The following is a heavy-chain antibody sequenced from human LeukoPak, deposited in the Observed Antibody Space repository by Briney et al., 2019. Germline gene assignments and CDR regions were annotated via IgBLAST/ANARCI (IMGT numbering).Heavy chain of an antibody. CDR2: IGNSVGST. V-gene: IGHV3-23*01. Sequence: TGGSLRLSCAASGFTFSNYWMSWVRQAPGKGLEWVSGIGNSVGSTYYADSVKGRFTISRDNSKNTLYLQMNSLRDEDTAVYYCAKAFKTLYSGYDPYCFDYWGQGTLVTVSS. CDR1: GFTFSNYW. CDR3: AKAFKTLYSGYDPYCFDY. D-gene: IGHD5-12*01. J-gene: IGHJ4*02.